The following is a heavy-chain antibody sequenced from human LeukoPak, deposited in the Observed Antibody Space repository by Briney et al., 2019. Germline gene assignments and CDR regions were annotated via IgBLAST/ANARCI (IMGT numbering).Heavy chain of an antibody. D-gene: IGHD5-18*01. CDR2: IYYSGST. Sequence: SETLSLTCTVSGGSVSSGSYYWSWIRQPPGTGLEWIGYIYYSGSTNYNPSLKSRVTISVDTSKNQFSLKLSSVTAADTAVYYCARGGYSYGYSFDYWGQGTLVTVSS. V-gene: IGHV4-61*01. J-gene: IGHJ4*02. CDR1: GGSVSSGSYY. CDR3: ARGGYSYGYSFDY.